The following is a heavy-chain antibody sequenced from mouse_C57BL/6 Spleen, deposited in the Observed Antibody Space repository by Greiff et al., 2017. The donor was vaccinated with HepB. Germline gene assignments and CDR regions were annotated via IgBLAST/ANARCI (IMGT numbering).Heavy chain of an antibody. CDR2: IHPSDSDT. J-gene: IGHJ3*01. D-gene: IGHD3-2*02. CDR1: GYTFTSYW. CDR3: AILDSSGYVRFAY. Sequence: QVQLQQPGAELVKPGASVKVSCKASGYTFTSYWMHWVKQRPGQGLEWIGRIHPSDSDTNYNQKFKGKATLTVDKSSSTAYMQLSSLTSEDSAVYYCAILDSSGYVRFAYWGQGTLVTVSA. V-gene: IGHV1-74*01.